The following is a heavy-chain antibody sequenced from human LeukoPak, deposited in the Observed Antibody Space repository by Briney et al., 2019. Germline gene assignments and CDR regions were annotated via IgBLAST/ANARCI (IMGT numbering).Heavy chain of an antibody. CDR2: ISTSSIYI. D-gene: IGHD2-8*02. CDR3: ARDRLVAPSALDY. J-gene: IGHJ4*02. V-gene: IGHV3-21*01. Sequence: GGSLRLSCAASGFTFSRYSMNWVRQAPGKGLEWVSSISTSSIYIYYADSVKGRFTISRDNAKNSLYLQMNSPRAEDTAVYYCARDRLVAPSALDYWGQGTLVTVSS. CDR1: GFTFSRYS.